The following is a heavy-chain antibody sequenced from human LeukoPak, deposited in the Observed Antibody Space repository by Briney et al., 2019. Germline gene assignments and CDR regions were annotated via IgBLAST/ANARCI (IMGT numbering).Heavy chain of an antibody. V-gene: IGHV3-23*01. CDR2: ISGSGGNT. J-gene: IGHJ1*01. D-gene: IGHD2-21*01. CDR1: GCTFSTYT. CDR3: AKAGAYCGGDCYWDFQH. Sequence: GGSLRLSCAASGCTFSTYTMSWVRQAPGKGLEWVSAISGSGGNTYYADSVKGRFTISRDNSKNTLYLQMNSLRAEDTAVYYCAKAGAYCGGDCYWDFQHWGQGTLVTVSS.